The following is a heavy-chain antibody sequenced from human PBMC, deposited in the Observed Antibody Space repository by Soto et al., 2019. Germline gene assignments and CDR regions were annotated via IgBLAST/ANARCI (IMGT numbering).Heavy chain of an antibody. CDR1: GGTFTLYA. V-gene: IGHV1-69*06. Sequence: SVNVSCTSSGGTFTLYAVSWVRQAPGQGPEWVGRIIPLFGTTNYAQKFQDRVTLTADKSTSTAYMELRGLGSEDTAVYFCARDGSYCTNGVCSNYFDYWGHGTQVTV. D-gene: IGHD2-8*01. CDR3: ARDGSYCTNGVCSNYFDY. J-gene: IGHJ4*01. CDR2: IIPLFGTT.